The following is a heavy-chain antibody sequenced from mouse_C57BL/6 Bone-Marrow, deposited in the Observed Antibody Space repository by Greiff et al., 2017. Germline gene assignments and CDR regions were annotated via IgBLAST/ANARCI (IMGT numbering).Heavy chain of an antibody. CDR3: ARLSYAMDY. CDR2: IDPSDSYT. J-gene: IGHJ4*01. CDR1: GYTFTSYW. Sequence: QVQLKQPGAELVMPGASVKLSCKASGYTFTSYWMHWVKQRPGQGLEWIGEIDPSDSYTNYNQKFKGKSTLTVDKSSSTAYMQLSSLSSEDSAVYCCARLSYAMDYWGQGTSVTVSS. V-gene: IGHV1-69*01.